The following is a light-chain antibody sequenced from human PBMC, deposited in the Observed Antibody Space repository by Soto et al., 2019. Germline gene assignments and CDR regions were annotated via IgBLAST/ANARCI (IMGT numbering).Light chain of an antibody. Sequence: IVMTQSPDSLAVSLGERATINCRSSQSVFQSFHRKNLIAWYQQKPGQPPKLLFYWASARESRVPDRFSVSESGTDFTLTINSLEPEDSAVYYCQQRINWPLSFGGGTRVEIK. CDR1: QSVFQSFHRKNL. V-gene: IGKV4-1*01. CDR2: WAS. CDR3: QQRINWPLS. J-gene: IGKJ4*01.